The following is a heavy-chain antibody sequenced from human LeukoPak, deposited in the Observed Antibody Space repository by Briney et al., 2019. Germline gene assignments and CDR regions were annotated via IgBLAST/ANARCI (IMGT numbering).Heavy chain of an antibody. CDR2: ISGSGGST. CDR3: AKDLGYCSSTSCSIYYYYYMDV. V-gene: IGHV3-23*01. CDR1: GFTFSSYA. D-gene: IGHD2-2*01. J-gene: IGHJ6*03. Sequence: PGGSLRLSCAASGFTFSSYAMSWVRQAPGKGLEWVSAISGSGGSTYYADSVKGRFTISRDNSKNTLYLQMNSLRAEDTAVYYCAKDLGYCSSTSCSIYYYYYMDVWGKGTTVTVSS.